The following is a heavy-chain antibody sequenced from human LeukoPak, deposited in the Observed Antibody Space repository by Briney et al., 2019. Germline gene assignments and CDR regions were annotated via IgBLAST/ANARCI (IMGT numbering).Heavy chain of an antibody. J-gene: IGHJ3*02. V-gene: IGHV4-4*07. D-gene: IGHD3-9*01. CDR1: GGSISSYY. Sequence: PSETLSLTCTVSGGSISSYYWSRIRQPAGKGLEWIGRNYTSGSTNYNPSLKSRVTMSVDTSKNQFSLKLSSVTAADTAVYYCARYYDILTGYLDAFDIWGQGTMVTVSS. CDR3: ARYYDILTGYLDAFDI. CDR2: NYTSGST.